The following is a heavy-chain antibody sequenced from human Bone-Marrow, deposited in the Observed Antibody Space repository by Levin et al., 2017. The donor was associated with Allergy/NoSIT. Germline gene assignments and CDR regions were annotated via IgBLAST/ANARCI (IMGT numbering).Heavy chain of an antibody. V-gene: IGHV3-66*01. CDR1: GFTVSNNY. CDR2: IYSGATT. J-gene: IGHJ4*02. D-gene: IGHD6-19*01. Sequence: TGGSLRLSCAASGFTVSNNYMSWVRQAPGKGLEWVSFIYSGATTYYIDSVRGRFTISRDTSKNTLFLQMNSLRAEDTAVYYCATATGSGWYADYWGQGTLVTVSS. CDR3: ATATGSGWYADY.